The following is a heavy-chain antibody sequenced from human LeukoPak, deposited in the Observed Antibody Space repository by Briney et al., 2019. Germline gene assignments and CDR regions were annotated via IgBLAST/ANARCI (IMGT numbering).Heavy chain of an antibody. CDR2: ISGSGGGT. Sequence: PGGSLRLSCAASGFTFNSYAMSWVRQAPEKGLEWVATISGSGGGTYYADSVKGRFTISRDDSKNTLYLQMNSLRAEDTAVYYCAKDLGRYRYNYFDYWGQGTLVAVSS. CDR1: GFTFNSYA. CDR3: AKDLGRYRYNYFDY. J-gene: IGHJ4*02. D-gene: IGHD3-16*02. V-gene: IGHV3-23*01.